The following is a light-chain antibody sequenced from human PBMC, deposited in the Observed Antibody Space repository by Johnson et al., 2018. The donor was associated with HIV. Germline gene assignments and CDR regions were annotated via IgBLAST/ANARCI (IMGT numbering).Light chain of an antibody. CDR3: GAWDSSLSAGV. V-gene: IGLV1-51*02. CDR1: SSNIGNNY. CDR2: ENN. Sequence: QSALTQPPSVSAAPGQKVTISCSGSSSNIGNNYVSWYQQFPGTAPKLLIYENNKRPSGIPDRFSGSKSGTSATLAITGLQTGDEADYYCGAWDSSLSAGVFGTGTKVTVL. J-gene: IGLJ1*01.